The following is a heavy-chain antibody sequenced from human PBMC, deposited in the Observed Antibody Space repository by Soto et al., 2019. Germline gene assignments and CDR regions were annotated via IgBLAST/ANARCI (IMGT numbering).Heavy chain of an antibody. CDR2: INPNSGGT. CDR3: ARDGYPMAQKATVTFDD. D-gene: IGHD4-17*01. Sequence: ASVKVSCKASGYTFTGYYMHWVRQAPGQGLEWMGWINPNSGGTNYAQKFQGWVTMTRDTSISTAYMELSRLRSDDTAVYYCARDGYPMAQKATVTFDDWGQGTLVTVSS. CDR1: GYTFTGYY. J-gene: IGHJ4*02. V-gene: IGHV1-2*04.